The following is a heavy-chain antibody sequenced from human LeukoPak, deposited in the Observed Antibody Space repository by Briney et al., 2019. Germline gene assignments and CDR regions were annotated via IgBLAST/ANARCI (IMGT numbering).Heavy chain of an antibody. CDR3: ARDAVVVAATQVSPFDY. CDR1: GYTFTSYG. V-gene: IGHV1-18*01. Sequence: ASVKVSCKASGYTFTSYGISWERQAPGQGLEWMGWISAYNGNTNYAQKLQGRVTMTTDTSTSTAYMELRSLRSDDTAVYYCARDAVVVAATQVSPFDYWGQGTLVTVSS. CDR2: ISAYNGNT. D-gene: IGHD2-15*01. J-gene: IGHJ4*02.